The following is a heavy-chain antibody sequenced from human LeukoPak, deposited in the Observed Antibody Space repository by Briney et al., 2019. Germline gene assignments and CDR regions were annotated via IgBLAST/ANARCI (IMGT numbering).Heavy chain of an antibody. CDR1: GGSFSGYY. Sequence: PSETLSLTCAVCGGSFSGYYWSWIRQPPGKGLEWIGEINHSGSTNYNPSLKSRVTISVDTSKNQFSLKLSSVTAADTAVYYCARVVVRLQRWLQLHYFDYWGQGTLVTVSS. V-gene: IGHV4-34*01. CDR3: ARVVVRLQRWLQLHYFDY. CDR2: INHSGST. J-gene: IGHJ4*02. D-gene: IGHD5-24*01.